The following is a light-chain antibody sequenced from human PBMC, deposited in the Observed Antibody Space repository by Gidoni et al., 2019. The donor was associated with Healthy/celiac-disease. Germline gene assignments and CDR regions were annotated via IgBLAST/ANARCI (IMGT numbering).Light chain of an antibody. J-gene: IGLJ3*02. CDR2: GKN. Sequence: SSELTQDPAVSVALGQTVRITCQGGSLRSYYASWYQQKPGQAPVLVNYGKNNRPSGIPDRFSGSSSGNTASLTITGAQAEDEADYYCNSRDSSGNHWVFGGGTKLTVL. V-gene: IGLV3-19*01. CDR3: NSRDSSGNHWV. CDR1: SLRSYY.